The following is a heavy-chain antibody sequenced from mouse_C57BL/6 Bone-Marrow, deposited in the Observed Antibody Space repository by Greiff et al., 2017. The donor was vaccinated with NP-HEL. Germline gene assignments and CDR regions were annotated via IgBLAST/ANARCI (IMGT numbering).Heavy chain of an antibody. D-gene: IGHD3-2*02. J-gene: IGHJ2*01. CDR3: ARQLRSAYFDY. Sequence: EVKLVESGGDLVKPGGSLKLSCAASGFTFSSYGMSWVRQTPDKRLEWVATISSGGSYTYYPDSVKGRFTISRDNAKNTLYLQMSSLKSEDTAMYYCARQLRSAYFDYWGQGTTLTVSS. V-gene: IGHV5-6*01. CDR2: ISSGGSYT. CDR1: GFTFSSYG.